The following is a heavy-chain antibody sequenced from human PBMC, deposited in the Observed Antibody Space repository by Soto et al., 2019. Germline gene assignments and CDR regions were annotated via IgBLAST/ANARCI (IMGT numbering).Heavy chain of an antibody. J-gene: IGHJ5*02. V-gene: IGHV2-26*04. CDR3: ASTYSTSWYWFDP. CDR1: GFALSNAGLG. Sequence: QVTVKESGPVLVKPTETLTLTCTVSGFALSNAGLGVSWIRQPPGKALEWLAHIFSNDEKSYSTSLKSRLTISKDTSKIQVVLTMPNMDPVDTATYYCASTYSTSWYWFDPWGRGTLVTVSS. CDR2: IFSNDEK. D-gene: IGHD6-13*01.